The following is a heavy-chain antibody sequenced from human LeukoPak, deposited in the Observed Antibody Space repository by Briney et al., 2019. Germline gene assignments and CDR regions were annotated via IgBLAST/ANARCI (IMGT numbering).Heavy chain of an antibody. D-gene: IGHD3-22*01. Sequence: PGGSLRLSCVASGFTFSSYWMHWVRQAPGKGLVWVSGMNTDGSTTRHADSVKGRFTISRDNAKNTLYLQMNSLRAEDTAVYYCTRGYTSGYFSVYWGQGTLVTVSS. CDR1: GFTFSSYW. CDR3: TRGYTSGYFSVY. V-gene: IGHV3-74*01. J-gene: IGHJ4*02. CDR2: MNTDGSTT.